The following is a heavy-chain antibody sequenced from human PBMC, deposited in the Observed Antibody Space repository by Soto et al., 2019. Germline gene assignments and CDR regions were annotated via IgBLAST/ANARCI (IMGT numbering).Heavy chain of an antibody. CDR2: IWYDGSNK. CDR3: ASVGYCSSTSCYAMDY. J-gene: IGHJ4*02. D-gene: IGHD2-2*03. CDR1: GFTFSSYG. Sequence: PGGSLRLSCAASGFTFSSYGMHWVRQAPGKGLEWVAVIWYDGSNKYYADSVKGRFTISRDNSKNTLYLQMNSLRAEDTAVYYCASVGYCSSTSCYAMDYWGQGTLVTSPQ. V-gene: IGHV3-33*01.